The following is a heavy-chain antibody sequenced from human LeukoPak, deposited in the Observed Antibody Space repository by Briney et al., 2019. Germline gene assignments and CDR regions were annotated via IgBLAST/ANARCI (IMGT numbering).Heavy chain of an antibody. D-gene: IGHD4-11*01. V-gene: IGHV1-46*01. CDR3: ATESNYSNYDYYYYGMDV. J-gene: IGHJ6*02. CDR1: GYTFTSYY. Sequence: ASVKVSCKASGYTFTSYYMHWVRQAPGQGLEWMGIINPSGGSTSYAQKFQGRVTMTRDTSTSTVYMELSSLRSEDTAVYYCATESNYSNYDYYYYGMDVWGQGTTVTVSS. CDR2: INPSGGST.